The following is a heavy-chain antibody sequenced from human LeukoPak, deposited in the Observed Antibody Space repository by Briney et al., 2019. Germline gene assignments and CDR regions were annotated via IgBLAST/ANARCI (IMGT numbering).Heavy chain of an antibody. Sequence: GGSLRLSCAASGFTFTSTAMSWVRQAPGKGLGWVSAIDGSGQTTYYADSVKGRFTISRDNSKNTLYLQLTSLRVEDTAVYYCARVATWTYFDSWGQGTLVTASS. J-gene: IGHJ4*02. CDR2: IDGSGQTT. D-gene: IGHD3/OR15-3a*01. CDR3: ARVATWTYFDS. V-gene: IGHV3-23*01. CDR1: GFTFTSTA.